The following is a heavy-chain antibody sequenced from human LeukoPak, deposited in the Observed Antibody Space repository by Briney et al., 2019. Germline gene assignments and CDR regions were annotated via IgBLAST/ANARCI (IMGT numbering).Heavy chain of an antibody. V-gene: IGHV3-21*01. CDR2: ISSSSSYI. CDR3: ARAYSSSWYEDY. D-gene: IGHD6-13*01. CDR1: GFTFSSYS. J-gene: IGHJ4*02. Sequence: PGGALRLSCAASGFTFSSYSMNWVRQAPGKWLEWVSSISSSSSYIYYADSVKGRFTISRDNAKNSLYLQMNSLRAEDTAVYYCARAYSSSWYEDYWGQGTLVTVSS.